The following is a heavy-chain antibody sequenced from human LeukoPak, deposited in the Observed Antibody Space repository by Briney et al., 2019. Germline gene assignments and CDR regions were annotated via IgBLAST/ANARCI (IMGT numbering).Heavy chain of an antibody. CDR1: GFTFSSYA. CDR2: ITGRGAST. J-gene: IGHJ2*01. Sequence: AGGSLRLSCAASGFTFSSYAMSWVRQAPGKGLEWVSAITGRGASTYYADSVKGRFTISRDNSKNTLYLQMKSLRAEDTAVYYCAKVPPSPGWWYFDLWGRGTLVTVSS. V-gene: IGHV3-23*01. CDR3: AKVPPSPGWWYFDL.